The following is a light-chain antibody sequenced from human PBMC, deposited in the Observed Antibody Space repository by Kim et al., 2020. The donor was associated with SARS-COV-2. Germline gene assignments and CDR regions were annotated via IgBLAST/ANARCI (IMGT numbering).Light chain of an antibody. CDR2: DAS. J-gene: IGKJ4*01. V-gene: IGKV3-11*01. Sequence: EIVLTQSPATLSLSPGERATLSCRVSQSVTYYLAWYQQRPGQAPRLLIYDASKRATGIPARFSGTGSGTDFTLTISSLEPEDSAVYYCQQRFNWPLTFGGETKLDIK. CDR1: QSVTYY. CDR3: QQRFNWPLT.